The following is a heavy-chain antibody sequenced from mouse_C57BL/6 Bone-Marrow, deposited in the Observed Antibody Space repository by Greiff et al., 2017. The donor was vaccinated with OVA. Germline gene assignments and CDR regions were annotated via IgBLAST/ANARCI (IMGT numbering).Heavy chain of an antibody. CDR1: GYSIPQAN. Sequence: DVQLQESGPGLAKPSQPLSLTCSVTGYSIPQANGNWLPQVPGSKRGYIVYISYSGSTSYNPSLKSRISITRDTSKNQYYLQLNSVTTEDTATYYCARYYYGSSYPLFDYWGQGTTLTVCS. CDR3: ARYYYGSSYPLFDY. D-gene: IGHD1-1*01. CDR2: ISYSGST. V-gene: IGHV3-8*01. J-gene: IGHJ2*01.